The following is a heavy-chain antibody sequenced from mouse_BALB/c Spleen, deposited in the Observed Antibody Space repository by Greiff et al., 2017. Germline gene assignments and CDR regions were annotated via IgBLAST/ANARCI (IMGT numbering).Heavy chain of an antibody. CDR2: ISSGGSYT. J-gene: IGHJ2*01. D-gene: IGHD3-3*01. Sequence: EVNVVESGGDLVKPGGSLKLSCAASGFTFSSYGMSWVRQTPDKRLEWVATISSGGSYTYYPDSVKGRFTISRDNAKNTLYLQMSSLKSEDTAMYYCARLGDGGDYMDYWGQGTTLTVSS. CDR3: ARLGDGGDYMDY. V-gene: IGHV5-6*01. CDR1: GFTFSSYG.